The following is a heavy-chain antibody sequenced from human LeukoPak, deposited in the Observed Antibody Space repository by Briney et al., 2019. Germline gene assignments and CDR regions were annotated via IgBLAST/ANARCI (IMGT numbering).Heavy chain of an antibody. Sequence: KPSETLSLTCAVSGVSISSYYWSCIRPPPGKGLEWIGYIYYSGSTNYNPSLKSRVTISVDTSKNQFSLKLSSVTAADTAVYYCARDKVNWYFALWGRGTLVTVSS. CDR3: ARDKVNWYFAL. J-gene: IGHJ2*01. CDR2: IYYSGST. CDR1: GVSISSYY. V-gene: IGHV4-59*01.